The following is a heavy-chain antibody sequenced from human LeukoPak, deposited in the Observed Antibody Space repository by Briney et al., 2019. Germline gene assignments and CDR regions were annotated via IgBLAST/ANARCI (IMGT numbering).Heavy chain of an antibody. Sequence: SETLSLTCTVSGGSISSGSYYWSWIRQPAGKGLEWIGRIYTSGSTNYNPSLRSRVTISVDTSKNQFSLKLSSVAAADTAVYYCARGTHNILLWFGESPFDYWGQGTLVTVSS. J-gene: IGHJ4*02. CDR1: GGSISSGSYY. CDR2: IYTSGST. CDR3: ARGTHNILLWFGESPFDY. D-gene: IGHD3-10*01. V-gene: IGHV4-61*02.